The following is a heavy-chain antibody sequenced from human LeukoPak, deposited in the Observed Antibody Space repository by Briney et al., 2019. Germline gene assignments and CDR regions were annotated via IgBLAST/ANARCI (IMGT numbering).Heavy chain of an antibody. CDR3: ARDASPGIAAAGATFQH. Sequence: GGSLRLSCATSGFTFNSYSMNWARQAPGKGLEWVSSITTSSSYIYYADSVKGRFTISRDNSKNTLYLQMNSLRAEDTAVYYCARDASPGIAAAGATFQHWGQGTLVTVSS. CDR2: ITTSSSYI. D-gene: IGHD6-13*01. CDR1: GFTFNSYS. J-gene: IGHJ1*01. V-gene: IGHV3-21*01.